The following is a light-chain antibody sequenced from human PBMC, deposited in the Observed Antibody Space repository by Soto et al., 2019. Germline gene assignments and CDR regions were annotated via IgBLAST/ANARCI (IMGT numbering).Light chain of an antibody. V-gene: IGKV3-15*01. CDR1: QTIDTN. Sequence: MTQSPCTLSVSVGDRATISCRASQTIDTNLAWYQQKPGQAPKLLIFAASTRATGIPARFSGSGSGTDFTLTISSLQPEEFAVYYCQQYNNWPWTFGQGTKVDIK. J-gene: IGKJ1*01. CDR3: QQYNNWPWT. CDR2: AAS.